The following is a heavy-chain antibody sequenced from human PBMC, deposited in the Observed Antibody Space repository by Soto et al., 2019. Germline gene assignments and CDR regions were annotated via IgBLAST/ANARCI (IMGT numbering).Heavy chain of an antibody. CDR2: ISAYNGNT. D-gene: IGHD3-22*01. CDR3: ARVKDSSGYYYLFDY. CDR1: GYTFTSYG. Sequence: QVPLVQSGAEVKKPGASVKVSCKASGYTFTSYGISWVRQAPGQGLEWMGWISAYNGNTNYAQKLQGRVTMTTDTSTRTAYMELRSLRSDDTAVYYCARVKDSSGYYYLFDYWGQGTLVTVSS. V-gene: IGHV1-18*01. J-gene: IGHJ4*02.